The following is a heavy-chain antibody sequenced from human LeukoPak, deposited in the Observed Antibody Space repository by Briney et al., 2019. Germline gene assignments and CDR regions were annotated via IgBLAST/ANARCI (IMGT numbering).Heavy chain of an antibody. J-gene: IGHJ6*03. V-gene: IGHV3-30*02. CDR1: GFTFSSYS. Sequence: GGSLRLSCAASGFTFSSYSMNWVRQAPGKGLEWVAYIQYDGSNEQYADSVKGRFSISRDSSKNILYLQMNSLRAEDTAVYYCAKDRCSNGVGCYYYYMDVWGKGTTVTISS. D-gene: IGHD2-8*01. CDR3: AKDRCSNGVGCYYYYMDV. CDR2: IQYDGSNE.